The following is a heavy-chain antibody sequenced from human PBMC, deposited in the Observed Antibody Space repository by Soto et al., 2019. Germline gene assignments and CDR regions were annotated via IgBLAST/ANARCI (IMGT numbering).Heavy chain of an antibody. D-gene: IGHD3-3*01. J-gene: IGHJ4*02. Sequence: SETLSLTCTVSGGAISSYSYYWGWIRQPPGKGLEWIGIIYYSGTTYYNPSLKSRVTISVDTAKNQFSLKLSSVTAADTAVYYCARQASGDFWSGYSLDYWGRGTLVTVSS. CDR2: IYYSGTT. CDR1: GGAISSYSYY. V-gene: IGHV4-39*01. CDR3: ARQASGDFWSGYSLDY.